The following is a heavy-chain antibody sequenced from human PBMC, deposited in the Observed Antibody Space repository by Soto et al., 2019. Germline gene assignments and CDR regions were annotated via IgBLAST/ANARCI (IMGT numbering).Heavy chain of an antibody. V-gene: IGHV3-23*01. J-gene: IGHJ4*02. CDR2: ISDSGDRT. D-gene: IGHD3-3*01. CDR1: GFTFSNYA. CDR3: AKHQSGDYLINFDY. Sequence: EVQLFESGGDLVQPGGSLRLSCAASGFTFSNYAMSWVRQAPGKGLEWVSDISDSGDRTYYADSVKGRFTISRDNSKNTLYHQMSSLRAENTALYYCAKHQSGDYLINFDYWGQGTLVTVSS.